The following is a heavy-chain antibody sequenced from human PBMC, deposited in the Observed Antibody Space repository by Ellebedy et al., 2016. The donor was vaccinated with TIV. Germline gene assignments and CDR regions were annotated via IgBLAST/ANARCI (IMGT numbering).Heavy chain of an antibody. J-gene: IGHJ4*02. CDR2: IKQDRSEK. V-gene: IGHV3-7*01. CDR1: GFTFSNYW. Sequence: GESLKISCGTSGFTFSNYWMTWVRQAPGKGLEWVANIKQDRSEKYYVESVKGRFSISRDNTKNSLYLQMNSLTDEDTAVYYCARDQWLGRAYYFDSWGQGTLVTVSS. D-gene: IGHD6-19*01. CDR3: ARDQWLGRAYYFDS.